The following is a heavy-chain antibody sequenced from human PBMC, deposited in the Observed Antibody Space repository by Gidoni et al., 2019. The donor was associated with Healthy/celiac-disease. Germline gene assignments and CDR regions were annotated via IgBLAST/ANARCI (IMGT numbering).Heavy chain of an antibody. CDR3: ARDGYYDSSNDAFDI. Sequence: VQLVESGGGLVQPGGSLRLSCAASGFTVSSNYMSWVRQAPGKGLEWVSVIYSGGSTYYADSVKGRFTISRDNSKNTLYLQMNILRAEDTAVYYCARDGYYDSSNDAFDIWGQGTMVTVS. D-gene: IGHD3-22*01. V-gene: IGHV3-66*02. J-gene: IGHJ3*02. CDR1: GFTVSSNY. CDR2: IYSGGST.